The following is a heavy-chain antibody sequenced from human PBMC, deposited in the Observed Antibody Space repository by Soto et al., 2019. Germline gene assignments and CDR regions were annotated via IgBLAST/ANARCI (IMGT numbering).Heavy chain of an antibody. J-gene: IGHJ4*02. V-gene: IGHV4-59*08. CDR3: ARLPNISSWPFDY. D-gene: IGHD6-13*01. Sequence: HSDTLSLTCSVSGVTISSYYWNLLRQPPGKGLEWIGYIYYSGSTNYNPSLKSRVTISVDTSKNHFSLKLSPVTAADTAVYYCARLPNISSWPFDYWGQGTLVTVSS. CDR2: IYYSGST. CDR1: GVTISSYY.